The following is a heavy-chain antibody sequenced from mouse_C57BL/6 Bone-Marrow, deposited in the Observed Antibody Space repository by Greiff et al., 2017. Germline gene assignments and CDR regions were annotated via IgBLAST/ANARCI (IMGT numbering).Heavy chain of an antibody. J-gene: IGHJ1*03. V-gene: IGHV5-16*01. CDR3: ARDPYYYGSSYWYFDV. D-gene: IGHD1-1*01. CDR1: GFTFSDYY. CDR2: INYDGSST. Sequence: EVKLVESEGGLVQPGSSMKLSCTASGFTFSDYYMAWVRQVPEKGLEWVANINYDGSSTYYLDSLKSRFIISGDNAQNILYLQMSSLKSEDTATYYCARDPYYYGSSYWYFDVWGTGTTVTVSS.